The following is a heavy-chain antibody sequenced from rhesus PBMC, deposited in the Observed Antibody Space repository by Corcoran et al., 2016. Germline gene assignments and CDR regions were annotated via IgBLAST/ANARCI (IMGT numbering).Heavy chain of an antibody. CDR3: AKNYGSNYFDY. CDR1: GFTFSRDW. J-gene: IGHJ4*01. CDR2: IDSVGGST. Sequence: EVQLVESGGGLAKPGGSLRLSCAASGFTFSRDWRHWVGQPPGKGLEGVSAIDSVGGSTSYADSVKGRFTISRDNSKNTLSLQMNSLRAEDTAVYYCAKNYGSNYFDYWGQGVLVTVSS. D-gene: IGHD4-29*01. V-gene: IGHV3S42*01.